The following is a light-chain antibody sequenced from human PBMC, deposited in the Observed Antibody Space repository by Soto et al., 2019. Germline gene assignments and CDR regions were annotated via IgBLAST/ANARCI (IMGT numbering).Light chain of an antibody. CDR2: EVS. CDR3: SSYAGSNLWV. Sequence: QYALTQSPSASGSPGQSVTISCTGTSSDVGNYKYVSWYQQHPGKAPKLMIYEVSKRPSGVPDRFSGSKSGNTASLTVSGLQVKDEADYYCSSYAGSNLWVFGGGTKLTVL. J-gene: IGLJ3*02. V-gene: IGLV2-8*01. CDR1: SSDVGNYKY.